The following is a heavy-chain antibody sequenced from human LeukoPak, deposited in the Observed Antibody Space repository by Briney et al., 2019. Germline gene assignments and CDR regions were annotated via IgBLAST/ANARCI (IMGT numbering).Heavy chain of an antibody. V-gene: IGHV4-30-2*01. CDR2: VFHTGSI. D-gene: IGHD3-9*01. CDR1: GASLSTGSGT. CDR3: AREQDILTGSLDS. Sequence: SETLSLTCSVPGASLSTGSGTCTWIRHPPGKGLEWLGYVFHTGSINYNPSLKTRVTLSVDKSKNQFSLRLDSVTAADPAVYFCAREQDILTGSLDSWGPGILVNVSS. J-gene: IGHJ4*02.